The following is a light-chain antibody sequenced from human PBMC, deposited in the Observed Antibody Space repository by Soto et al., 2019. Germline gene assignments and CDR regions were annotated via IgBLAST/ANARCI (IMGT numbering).Light chain of an antibody. CDR1: QSIDTW. CDR3: QQYENFSPT. CDR2: DAS. V-gene: IGKV1-5*01. Sequence: QMTQSPSTLSASVGDRVTITCRASQSIDTWLAWYQQKPGKAPRLLIYDASDLESGIPSRFSGSGSGTEFXLXXXXXXXDDIATYYCQQYENFSPTFGPGTKVAXK. J-gene: IGKJ3*01.